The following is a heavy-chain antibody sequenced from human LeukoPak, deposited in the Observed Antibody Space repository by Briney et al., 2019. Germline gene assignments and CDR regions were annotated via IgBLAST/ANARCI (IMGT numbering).Heavy chain of an antibody. CDR3: AHRGRYCSDSYCYGAFHV. CDR2: IYWDDDK. Sequence: SGPTLVKPTPTLTLTCTFSGFSLSTSGVGVGWIRQPPGKALEWLALIYWDDDKRYSPSLKSRLTITKDTSKNQVVLTMTNMDPVDTATYYCAHRGRYCSDSYCYGAFHVWGQGTMVTVSS. CDR1: GFSLSTSGVG. J-gene: IGHJ3*01. D-gene: IGHD2-15*01. V-gene: IGHV2-5*02.